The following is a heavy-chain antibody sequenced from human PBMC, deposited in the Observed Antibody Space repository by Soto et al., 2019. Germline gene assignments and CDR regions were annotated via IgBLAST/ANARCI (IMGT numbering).Heavy chain of an antibody. V-gene: IGHV3-33*01. Sequence: QVQLVESGGGVVQPGRSLRLSCAASGFTFSSYGMHWVRQAPGKGLEWVAVIWYDGSNKYYEDSVKGRFTISRDNSKNTLYLQMNSLRAEDTAVYYCAREPYYYDSSGYLSYWGQGTLVTVSS. CDR1: GFTFSSYG. CDR2: IWYDGSNK. J-gene: IGHJ4*02. D-gene: IGHD3-22*01. CDR3: AREPYYYDSSGYLSY.